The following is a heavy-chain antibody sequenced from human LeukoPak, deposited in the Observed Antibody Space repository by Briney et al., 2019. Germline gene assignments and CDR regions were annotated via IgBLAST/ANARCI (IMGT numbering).Heavy chain of an antibody. CDR2: IYYSGST. CDR3: AREDFYYFDSSGYYLY. J-gene: IGHJ4*02. V-gene: IGHV4-39*07. D-gene: IGHD3-22*01. CDR1: GGSISSSNYY. Sequence: SETLSLTCTVSGGSISSSNYYWGWIRQPPGKGLEWIGSIYYSGSTYYNPSLKSRVAMSVDTSKNQFSLKLSSVTVADTAVYYCAREDFYYFDSSGYYLYWGQGTLATVSS.